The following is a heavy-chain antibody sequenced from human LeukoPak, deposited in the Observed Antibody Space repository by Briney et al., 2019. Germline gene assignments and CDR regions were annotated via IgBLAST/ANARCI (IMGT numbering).Heavy chain of an antibody. D-gene: IGHD4-17*01. CDR3: SKDPNGDYVGAFDM. CDR2: ITGSGRGT. V-gene: IGHV3-23*01. J-gene: IGHJ3*02. Sequence: TRGSLTLSCTASGLTFSNYATTWVRQAPGKGLEWVSSITGSGRGTYYADSVKGRFSVSRDNSQNTVFLHMNSLRADDTALYYCSKDPNGDYVGAFDMWGPGTMVTVSS. CDR1: GLTFSNYA.